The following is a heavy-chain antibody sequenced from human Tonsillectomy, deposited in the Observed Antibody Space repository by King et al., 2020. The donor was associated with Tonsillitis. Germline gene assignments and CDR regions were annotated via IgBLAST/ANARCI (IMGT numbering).Heavy chain of an antibody. Sequence: LQLQESGSGLVKPSQTLSLTCAVSGGSISSGGYSWSWIRQPPGKGLEWIGDIYHSGSTYYNPSLKSRVTISVDRSKNQFSLKLSSVTAADTAVYNCARADYGDYRAFDYWGQGTLVSVSS. CDR1: GGSISSGGYS. J-gene: IGHJ4*02. V-gene: IGHV4-30-2*01. CDR3: ARADYGDYRAFDY. CDR2: IYHSGST. D-gene: IGHD4-17*01.